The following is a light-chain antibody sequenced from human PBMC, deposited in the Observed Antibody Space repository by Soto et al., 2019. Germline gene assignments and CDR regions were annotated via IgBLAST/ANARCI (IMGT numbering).Light chain of an antibody. J-gene: IGLJ2*01. CDR3: SSYTSGITYVI. Sequence: QSALTQPASVSGSPGQSITISCTGTSNDIGGYSYVSWYQQVPGKAPKLMIYEVSNRPSGVSNRVSGSKSGNTASLTISGHQAEDEADYYCSSYTSGITYVIFGGGTKVTVL. CDR2: EVS. CDR1: SNDIGGYSY. V-gene: IGLV2-14*01.